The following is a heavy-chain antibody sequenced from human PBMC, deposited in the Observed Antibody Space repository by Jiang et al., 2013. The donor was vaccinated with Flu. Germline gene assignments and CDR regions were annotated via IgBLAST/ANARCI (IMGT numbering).Heavy chain of an antibody. D-gene: IGHD1-26*01. CDR2: VKQDGKDK. CDR1: GFTFSGHY. J-gene: IGHJ3*02. CDR3: AREAVVGRDDAFDM. Sequence: GESLRLSCAASGFTFSGHYMSWVRQAPGKGLEWVANVKQDGKDKYYVDSVKGRFTVSRDNARNSLYLQMNSLRDEDTAVYYCAREAVVGRDDAFDMWGQGTMVTVSS. V-gene: IGHV3-7*03.